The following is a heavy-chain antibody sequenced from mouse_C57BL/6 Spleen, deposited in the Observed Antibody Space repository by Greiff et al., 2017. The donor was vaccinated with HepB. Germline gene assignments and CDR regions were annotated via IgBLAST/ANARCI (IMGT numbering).Heavy chain of an antibody. Sequence: QVQLQQSGAELVRPGTSVKVSCKASGYAFTNYLIEWVKQRPGQGLEWIGVINPGSGGTNYNEKFKGKATLTADKSSSTAYMQLSSLTSEDSAVYFCAREDGYYPYFDYWGQGTTLTVSS. CDR3: AREDGYYPYFDY. V-gene: IGHV1-54*01. J-gene: IGHJ2*01. CDR2: INPGSGGT. CDR1: GYAFTNYL. D-gene: IGHD2-3*01.